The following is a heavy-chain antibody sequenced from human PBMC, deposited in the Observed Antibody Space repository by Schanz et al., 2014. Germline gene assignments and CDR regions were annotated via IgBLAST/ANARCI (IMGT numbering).Heavy chain of an antibody. J-gene: IGHJ3*02. D-gene: IGHD5-12*01. CDR1: GYTFTSHG. Sequence: QVQLVQSGAEVKKPGASVKVSCKASGYTFTSHGISWVRQAPGQGLEWMGRIIPIHGIVNYAQRFQDRVRITADKSTSTAYMELSSLRSDDTAVYYCARGGGPEDVFDSWGQGTILTVSS. CDR3: ARGGGPEDVFDS. V-gene: IGHV1-69*04. CDR2: IIPIHGIV.